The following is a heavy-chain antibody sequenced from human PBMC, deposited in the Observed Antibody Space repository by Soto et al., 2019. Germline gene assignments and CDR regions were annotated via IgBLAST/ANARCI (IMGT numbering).Heavy chain of an antibody. CDR1: GGSISGSHF. D-gene: IGHD6-19*01. V-gene: IGHV4-4*02. J-gene: IGHJ4*02. CDR3: ARSFGWYAIDY. CDR2: ISHSGSV. Sequence: VLLQESGPGLVQPSGTLSLSCAVSGGSISGSHFWGWVRQPPGKGLEWVGDISHSGSVNYNPSLKSRVTISIDKSKNQFSLKLNSVTAADTAVYYCARSFGWYAIDYWGQGTLVIVSS.